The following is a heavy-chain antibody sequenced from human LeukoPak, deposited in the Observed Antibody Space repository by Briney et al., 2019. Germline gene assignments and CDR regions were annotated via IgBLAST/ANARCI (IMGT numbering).Heavy chain of an antibody. Sequence: GGSLRLSCAASGFTFSSYGMHWVRQAPGKGLEWVAVISYDGSNKYYADSVKGRFTISRDNSKNTLYLQMNSLRAEDTAVYYCAKDWTSSGWYEAFFDYWGQGTLVTVSS. D-gene: IGHD6-19*01. CDR3: AKDWTSSGWYEAFFDY. CDR2: ISYDGSNK. V-gene: IGHV3-30*18. J-gene: IGHJ4*02. CDR1: GFTFSSYG.